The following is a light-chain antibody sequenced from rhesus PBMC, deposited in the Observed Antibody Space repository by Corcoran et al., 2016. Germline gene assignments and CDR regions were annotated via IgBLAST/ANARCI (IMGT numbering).Light chain of an antibody. CDR3: LQYKSDPYS. V-gene: IGKV1-43*02. CDR1: QGISTY. J-gene: IGKJ2*01. Sequence: DIQMTQSPPSLSASVGDRVTITCRPSQGISTYLNWYQQKPGKAPKRLIYSASSLVSGVPSRFSGSGSGTAFTLTISSLQPEDFATSFCLQYKSDPYSFGQGTKVEIK. CDR2: SAS.